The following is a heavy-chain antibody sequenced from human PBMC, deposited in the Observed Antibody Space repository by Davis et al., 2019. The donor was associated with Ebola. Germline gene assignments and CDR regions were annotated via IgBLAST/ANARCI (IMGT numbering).Heavy chain of an antibody. Sequence: GGSLRLSCAASGFTFSSYWMSWVRQAPGKGLEWVANIKQDGSEKYYVDSVKGRFTISRDNAKNSLYLQMNSLRAEDTAVYYCAKLRDDFWSGPDAFDIWGQGTMVTVSS. D-gene: IGHD3-3*01. CDR3: AKLRDDFWSGPDAFDI. CDR1: GFTFSSYW. J-gene: IGHJ3*02. V-gene: IGHV3-7*03. CDR2: IKQDGSEK.